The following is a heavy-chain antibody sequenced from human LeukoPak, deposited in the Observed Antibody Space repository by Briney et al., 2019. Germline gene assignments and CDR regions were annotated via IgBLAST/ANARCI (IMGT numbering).Heavy chain of an antibody. CDR3: ARLENLGTTGMRDDY. D-gene: IGHD4-11*01. J-gene: IGHJ4*02. V-gene: IGHV1-69*06. CDR2: IIPIFGTA. CDR1: GYTFTSYG. Sequence: SVKVSCKASGYTFTSYGISWVRQAPGQGLEWMGGIIPIFGTANCAQKFQGRVTITADKSTSTAYMELSSLRSEDTAVYYCARLENLGTTGMRDDYWGQGTLVTVSS.